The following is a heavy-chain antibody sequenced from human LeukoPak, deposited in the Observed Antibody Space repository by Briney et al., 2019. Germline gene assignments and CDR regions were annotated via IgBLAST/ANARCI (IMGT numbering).Heavy chain of an antibody. CDR2: INHSGST. CDR1: GGSFSGYY. Sequence: SETLSLTCAVYGGSFSGYYWSWIRQPPGKGLEWIGEINHSGSTNYNPSLKSRVTISVDTPKNQFSLKLSSVTAADTAVYYCARGTYYYGSGSYSLDYWGQGTLVTVSS. CDR3: ARGTYYYGSGSYSLDY. D-gene: IGHD3-10*01. V-gene: IGHV4-34*01. J-gene: IGHJ4*02.